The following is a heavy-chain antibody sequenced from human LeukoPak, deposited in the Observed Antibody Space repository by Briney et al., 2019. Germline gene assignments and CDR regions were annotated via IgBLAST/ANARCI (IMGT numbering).Heavy chain of an antibody. D-gene: IGHD3-22*01. CDR1: GGSISSYY. CDR2: IYTSGST. Sequence: SETQSLTCTVSGGSISSYYWSWIRQPAGKGLEWIGRIYTSGSTNYNPSLKSRVTMSVDTSKNQFSLKLSSVTAADTAVYYCARTRSGTYDSSGYFEYWGQGTLVTVSS. V-gene: IGHV4-4*07. CDR3: ARTRSGTYDSSGYFEY. J-gene: IGHJ4*02.